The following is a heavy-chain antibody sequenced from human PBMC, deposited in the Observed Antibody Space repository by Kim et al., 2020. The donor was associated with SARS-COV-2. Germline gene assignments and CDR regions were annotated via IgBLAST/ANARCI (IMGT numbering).Heavy chain of an antibody. V-gene: IGHV3-30*03. J-gene: IGHJ5*02. CDR1: GSPFSRYG. Sequence: GGSLRLSCAASGSPFSRYGMHWVRQAPGKGLEWVAFISSDGRDKFYAESVKDQFTVSRDNAKSTLYLQMSNLRVDDTAVFYCARDHNWGTLAAWGQGTLV. D-gene: IGHD7-27*01. CDR3: ARDHNWGTLAA. CDR2: ISSDGRDK.